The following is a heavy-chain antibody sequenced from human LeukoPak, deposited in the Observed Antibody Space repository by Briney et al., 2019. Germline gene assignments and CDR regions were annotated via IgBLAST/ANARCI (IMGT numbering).Heavy chain of an antibody. J-gene: IGHJ4*02. V-gene: IGHV3-48*01. D-gene: IGHD3-22*01. CDR3: ARASYYDSSGSDY. CDR1: GFTFSSYS. Sequence: GGSLRLSCAASGFTFSSYSMNWVRQAPGKGLEWVSYISSSSSTIYYADSVKGRFTISRDNAKNSLYLQMNSLRAEDTAVYYCARASYYDSSGSDYWGQGTLVTVSS. CDR2: ISSSSSTI.